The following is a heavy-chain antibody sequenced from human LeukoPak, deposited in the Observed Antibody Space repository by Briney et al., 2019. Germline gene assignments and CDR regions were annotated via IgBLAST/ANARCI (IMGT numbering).Heavy chain of an antibody. CDR1: GFTFSSYW. V-gene: IGHV3-48*01. CDR3: ATFRARAFDI. Sequence: GGSLRLSCAASGFTFSSYWMNWVRQAPGKGLEWVSYISSSSSTIYYADSVKGRFTISRDNAKNSLYLQMNSLRAEDTAVYYCATFRARAFDIWGQGTMVTVSS. J-gene: IGHJ3*02. CDR2: ISSSSSTI.